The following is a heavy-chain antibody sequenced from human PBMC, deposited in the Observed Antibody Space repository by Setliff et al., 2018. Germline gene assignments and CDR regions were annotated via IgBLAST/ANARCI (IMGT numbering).Heavy chain of an antibody. Sequence: PSETLSLTCALSGGSISSGSYHWSWIRQPAGQGLEWVGRLHTSGSTNYNPSLKGRVTMSVDTSKNQFSLKLTSVTAADTAVYYCRVWVSMIEVDSWAQGTLVTVS. CDR2: LHTSGST. CDR1: GGSISSGSYH. CDR3: RVWVSMIEVDS. V-gene: IGHV4-61*02. D-gene: IGHD3-22*01. J-gene: IGHJ4*02.